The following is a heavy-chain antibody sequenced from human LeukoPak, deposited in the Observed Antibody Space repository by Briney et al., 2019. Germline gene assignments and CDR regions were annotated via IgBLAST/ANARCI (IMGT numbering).Heavy chain of an antibody. Sequence: SETLSLTCTVSGGSISSYYWSWIRQPPGKGLEWIGYIYYSGSTNYNPPLKSRVTISIDTSKNQFSLKLTSVTAADTAVYYCAREGYCSGGSCYRGNIDYWGQGTLVTVSS. D-gene: IGHD2-15*01. V-gene: IGHV4-59*01. J-gene: IGHJ4*02. CDR2: IYYSGST. CDR3: AREGYCSGGSCYRGNIDY. CDR1: GGSISSYY.